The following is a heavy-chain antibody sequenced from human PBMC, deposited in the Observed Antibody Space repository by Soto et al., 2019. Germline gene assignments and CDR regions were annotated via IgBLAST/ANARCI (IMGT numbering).Heavy chain of an antibody. CDR2: INHSGST. D-gene: IGHD2-15*01. V-gene: IGHV4-34*01. J-gene: IGHJ3*02. CDR1: GGSFSGYY. CDR3: ARDFDSPGRIDAFDI. Sequence: SETLSLTCAVYGGSFSGYYWSWIRQPPEKGLEWIGEINHSGSTNYNPSLKSRVTISVDTSKNQFSLKLSSVTAADTAVYYCARDFDSPGRIDAFDIWGQGTMVTVSS.